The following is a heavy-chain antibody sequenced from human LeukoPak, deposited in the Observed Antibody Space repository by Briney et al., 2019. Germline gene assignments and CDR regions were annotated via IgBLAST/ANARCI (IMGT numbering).Heavy chain of an antibody. Sequence: GGSLRLSCAASGFTFSTYWMHWVRQAPGKGLVWVSRFNSDGRSAYYADSVKGRFTISRDNAKNTLYLQMNSLRAEDAAVYYCARGRYYLDSWGQGTLVTVSS. J-gene: IGHJ4*02. D-gene: IGHD4-17*01. CDR2: FNSDGRSA. CDR3: ARGRYYLDS. V-gene: IGHV3-74*01. CDR1: GFTFSTYW.